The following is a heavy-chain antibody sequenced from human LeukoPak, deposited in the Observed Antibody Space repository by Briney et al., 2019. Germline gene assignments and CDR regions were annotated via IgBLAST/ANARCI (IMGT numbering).Heavy chain of an antibody. CDR2: IYYSGST. CDR3: ARQKFDYYGSGSYPVIY. D-gene: IGHD3-10*01. CDR1: GGSISSSSYY. V-gene: IGHV4-39*01. Sequence: SETLSLTCTVSGGSISSSSYYWGWIRQPPGKGLEWIGSIYYSGSTYYNPSLKSRVTISVDTSKNQFSLKLSSVTAADTAVYYCARQKFDYYGSGSYPVIYWGQGTLVAVSS. J-gene: IGHJ4*02.